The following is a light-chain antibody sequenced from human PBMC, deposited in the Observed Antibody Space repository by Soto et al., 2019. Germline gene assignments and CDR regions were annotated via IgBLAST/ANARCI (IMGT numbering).Light chain of an antibody. V-gene: IGKV3-15*01. Sequence: EIVMTQSPATLSVSPGERATLSCRASQSVSSNLAWYQQKPGQAPRLLIYGAPTRATDMPGRFSGRGSGSEFTLTISSLQPDDFATYYCQHYNSYSEAFGQGTKVDIK. CDR3: QHYNSYSEA. CDR1: QSVSSN. CDR2: GAP. J-gene: IGKJ1*01.